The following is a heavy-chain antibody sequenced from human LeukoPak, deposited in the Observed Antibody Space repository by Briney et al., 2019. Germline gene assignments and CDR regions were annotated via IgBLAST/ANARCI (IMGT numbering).Heavy chain of an antibody. J-gene: IGHJ4*02. Sequence: PGGSLRLSCAASGFTFSSYAMSWIRQAPGQGLEWVSAISGSGGSTYYADSVKGRFTISRDNSKNTLYLQMNSLRAEDTAVYYCAKDTPIAAAGTITTLPLGYWGQGTLVTVSS. D-gene: IGHD6-13*01. CDR3: AKDTPIAAAGTITTLPLGY. V-gene: IGHV3-23*01. CDR1: GFTFSSYA. CDR2: ISGSGGST.